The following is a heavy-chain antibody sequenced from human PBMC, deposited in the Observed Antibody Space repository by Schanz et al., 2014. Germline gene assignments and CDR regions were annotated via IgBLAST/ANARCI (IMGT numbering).Heavy chain of an antibody. CDR2: IYSNGST. D-gene: IGHD2-2*01. CDR1: GFKFKAYA. Sequence: EAQLLESGGGLVQPGGSLRLSCAASGFKFKAYAMSWVRQASGKGLEWVSLIYSNGSTYYADSVKGRFIISRDNAKNLLYLQMNGLRAEDTAVYFCARDLSSLIQGDVWGKGTTVTVSS. J-gene: IGHJ6*04. CDR3: ARDLSSLIQGDV. V-gene: IGHV3-23*03.